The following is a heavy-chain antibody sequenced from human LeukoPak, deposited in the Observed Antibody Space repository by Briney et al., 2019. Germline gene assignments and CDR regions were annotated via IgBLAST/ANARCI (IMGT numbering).Heavy chain of an antibody. Sequence: GGSLRLSCVASGFTFSTYWMSWDRQAPGKGPEWVASIKQDGSEKFYVDSVKGRFTISKDNAKNSLYLQMNSLRAEDTAVYYCAREDHSKYEYWGQGTLVTVSS. V-gene: IGHV3-7*01. CDR3: AREDHSKYEY. J-gene: IGHJ4*02. D-gene: IGHD4-11*01. CDR1: GFTFSTYW. CDR2: IKQDGSEK.